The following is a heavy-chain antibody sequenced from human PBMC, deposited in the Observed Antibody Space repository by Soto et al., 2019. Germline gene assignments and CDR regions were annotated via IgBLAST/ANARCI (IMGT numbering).Heavy chain of an antibody. V-gene: IGHV3-23*01. D-gene: IGHD3-22*01. CDR2: ISGSGGST. CDR1: GFTFSSYA. J-gene: IGHJ4*02. CDR3: AKNDGSGYFILGVTRLDY. Sequence: LSCAASGFTFSSYAMTWVRQVPGKGLEWVSAISGSGGSTYYADSVKGRFTISRDNSKNTLYLQMNSLRAEDTAVYYCAKNDGSGYFILGVTRLDYWGQGTLVTVSS.